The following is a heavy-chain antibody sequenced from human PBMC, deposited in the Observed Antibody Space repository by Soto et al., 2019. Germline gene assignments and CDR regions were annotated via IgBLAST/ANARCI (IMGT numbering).Heavy chain of an antibody. V-gene: IGHV4-59*08. D-gene: IGHD1-20*01. CDR1: GGSISSYY. Sequence: PSETLSLTCTVSGGSISSYYWSWIRQPPGKGLEWIGYIYYSGSTNYNPSLKSRVTISVDTSKNQFSLKLSSVTAADTAVYYCARHYLPGILDYWGQGTLVTVSS. J-gene: IGHJ4*02. CDR3: ARHYLPGILDY. CDR2: IYYSGST.